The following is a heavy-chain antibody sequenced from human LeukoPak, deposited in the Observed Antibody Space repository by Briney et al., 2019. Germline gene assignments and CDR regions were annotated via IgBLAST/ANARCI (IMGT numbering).Heavy chain of an antibody. CDR2: ISGSGGST. V-gene: IGHV3-23*01. CDR3: AKDIVGATARNYFDY. Sequence: RSGGSLRLSCAASGFTFSSYAMSWVRQAPGKGLEWVSAISGSGGSTYYADSVKGRFTISRDNSKNTLYLQMNSLRAEDTAVYYCAKDIVGATARNYFDYWGQGTLVTVSS. J-gene: IGHJ4*02. CDR1: GFTFSSYA. D-gene: IGHD1-26*01.